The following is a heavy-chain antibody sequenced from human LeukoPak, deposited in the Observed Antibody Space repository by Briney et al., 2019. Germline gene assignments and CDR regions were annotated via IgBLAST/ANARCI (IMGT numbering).Heavy chain of an antibody. V-gene: IGHV3-23*01. CDR2: ISGSGGST. D-gene: IGHD2-2*01. Sequence: AGGSLRLSCAASGFTFSSYAMSWCRQAPGEGREWVSAISGSGGSTYYAASLKGRFTISIDTSKNKLYLQMNTLNADDTAVYYCAKRQIIVVSAFDYWGKGTLVTVSS. CDR1: GFTFSSYA. CDR3: AKRQIIVVSAFDY. J-gene: IGHJ4*02.